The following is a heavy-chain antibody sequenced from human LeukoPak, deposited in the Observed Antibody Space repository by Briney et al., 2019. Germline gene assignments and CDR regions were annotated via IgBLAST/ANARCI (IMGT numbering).Heavy chain of an antibody. CDR2: ISYDGSNK. V-gene: IGHV3-30-3*01. Sequence: PGRSLRLSCVASGFTFSSYAMHWVRQAPGKGLEWVAVISYDGSNKYYADSVKGRFTISRDNSKNTLYLQMNSLRAEDTAVYYCASTYDFWSGTFDYWGQGTLVTVSS. CDR3: ASTYDFWSGTFDY. CDR1: GFTFSSYA. J-gene: IGHJ4*02. D-gene: IGHD3-3*01.